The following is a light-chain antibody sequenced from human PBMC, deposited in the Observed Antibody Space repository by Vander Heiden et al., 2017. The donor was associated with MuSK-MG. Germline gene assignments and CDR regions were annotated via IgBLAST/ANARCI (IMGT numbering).Light chain of an antibody. CDR1: QSVSSN. CDR3: QQYNTWPRT. Sequence: IVIRPSPATLSVSPGERATLSCRASQSVSSNLAWYQQKPGQAPRLLIYGASTRATGIPARFSGSGSGTEFTLTISSLQSEDIAVYYCQQYNTWPRTFGQGTKVEIK. J-gene: IGKJ2*02. CDR2: GAS. V-gene: IGKV3-15*01.